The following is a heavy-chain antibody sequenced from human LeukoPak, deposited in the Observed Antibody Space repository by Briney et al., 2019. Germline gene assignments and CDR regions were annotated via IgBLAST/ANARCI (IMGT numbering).Heavy chain of an antibody. J-gene: IGHJ4*02. CDR1: GFTFSSYA. V-gene: IGHV3-64*04. D-gene: IGHD3-9*01. CDR2: ISSNGGST. Sequence: GGSLRLSCSASGFTFSSYAMHWVRQAPGKGLEYVSAISSNGGSTYYADSVKGRFTISRDNAKNSLYLQMNSLRAEDTAVYYCARAADRYLDYWGQGTLVTVSS. CDR3: ARAADRYLDY.